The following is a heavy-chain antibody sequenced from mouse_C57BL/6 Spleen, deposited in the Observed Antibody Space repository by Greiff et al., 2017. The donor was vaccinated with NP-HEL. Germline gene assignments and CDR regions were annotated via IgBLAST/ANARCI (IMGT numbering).Heavy chain of an antibody. CDR2: ISYDGSN. J-gene: IGHJ2*01. V-gene: IGHV3-6*01. Sequence: EVQLQQSGPGLVKPSQSLSLTCSVTGYSITSGYYWNWIRQFPGNKLEWMGYISYDGSNNYNPSLKNRISITRDTSKNQFFLKLNSVTTEDTATYYCARWSTTVAWGQGTTLTVSS. CDR3: ARWSTTVA. D-gene: IGHD1-1*01. CDR1: GYSITSGYY.